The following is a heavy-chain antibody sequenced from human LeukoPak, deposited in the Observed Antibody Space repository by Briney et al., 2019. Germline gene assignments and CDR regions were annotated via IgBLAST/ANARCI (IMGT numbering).Heavy chain of an antibody. V-gene: IGHV3-53*01. CDR1: GFTFSSYS. J-gene: IGHJ4*02. Sequence: GGSLRLSCAASGFTFSSYSMNWVRQAPGKGLEWVSVTYSNGRTYYADSVKGRFTISRDISKNTLYLQMNSLRAEDTAVYYCARDQVSVAGTGIDYWGQGTLVTVSS. CDR2: TYSNGRT. CDR3: ARDQVSVAGTGIDY. D-gene: IGHD6-19*01.